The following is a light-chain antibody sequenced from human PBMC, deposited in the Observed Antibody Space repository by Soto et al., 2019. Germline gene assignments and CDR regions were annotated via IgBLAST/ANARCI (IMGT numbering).Light chain of an antibody. CDR2: KAS. Sequence: DIQMTQSPSTLSASVGDRVTITCRASQSISTCLAWYRQKPHKDPNLLISKASTLESGIPSRFSGSGAGTEFTLTISSLQPDDCATYFCQQYSGHPGTFGQGTKVEVK. CDR3: QQYSGHPGT. V-gene: IGKV1-5*03. J-gene: IGKJ1*01. CDR1: QSISTC.